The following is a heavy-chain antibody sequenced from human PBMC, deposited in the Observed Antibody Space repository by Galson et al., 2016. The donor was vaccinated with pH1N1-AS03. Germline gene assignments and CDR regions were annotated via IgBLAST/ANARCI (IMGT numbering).Heavy chain of an antibody. D-gene: IGHD6-13*01. Sequence: LRLSCAASGFTFNDYAMHWVRQAPGKGLEWVSGISWNSEMIGYADSVRGRFNISRDNAKNSLYLEMSSLRREDTAIYFCTRAPPGSSSWIGGHFDHWGQGILVTVSS. J-gene: IGHJ4*02. CDR2: ISWNSEMI. CDR3: TRAPPGSSSWIGGHFDH. CDR1: GFTFNDYA. V-gene: IGHV3-9*01.